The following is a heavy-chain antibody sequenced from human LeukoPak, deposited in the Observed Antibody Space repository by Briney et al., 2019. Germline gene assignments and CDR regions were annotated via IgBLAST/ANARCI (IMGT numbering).Heavy chain of an antibody. CDR1: GYTFTGYY. Sequence: ASVKVSCKASGYTFTGYYIHWVRQAPGQGLEWMGWINPNSGGTNYAQKFQGRVTMTRDTSISTAYMELSRLRSDDTAVYYCARPRFGYSYDPSQYWGQGTLVTVSS. CDR2: INPNSGGT. D-gene: IGHD5-18*01. CDR3: ARPRFGYSYDPSQY. J-gene: IGHJ4*02. V-gene: IGHV1-2*02.